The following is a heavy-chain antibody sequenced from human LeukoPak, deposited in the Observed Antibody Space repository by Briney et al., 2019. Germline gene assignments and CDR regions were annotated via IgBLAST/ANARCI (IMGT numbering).Heavy chain of an antibody. Sequence: PSETLSLTCAVSGGSISSSYWWSWVRQPPGKGLDWIGEFYHTGSTNYNSSLKSRVTISVDKSKNQFSLKLTSVTAADTAVYYCARITVTKGRYNWFDPWGQGTLVTVSS. CDR3: ARITVTKGRYNWFDP. CDR1: GGSISSSYW. V-gene: IGHV4-4*02. J-gene: IGHJ5*02. D-gene: IGHD4-11*01. CDR2: FYHTGST.